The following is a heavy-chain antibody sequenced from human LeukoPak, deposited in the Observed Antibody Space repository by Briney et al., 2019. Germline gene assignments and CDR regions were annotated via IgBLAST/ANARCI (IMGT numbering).Heavy chain of an antibody. CDR1: GYTFTGYY. J-gene: IGHJ6*03. CDR3: ARHPGIAAAAGYYYYMDV. V-gene: IGHV1-2*02. D-gene: IGHD6-13*01. Sequence: ASVKVSCKASGYTFTGYYMHWVRQAPGQGLEWMGWINPNSGGTNYAQKFQGRVTMTRDTSISTAYMELSRLRSDDTAVYYCARHPGIAAAAGYYYYMDVWGKGTTVTVSS. CDR2: INPNSGGT.